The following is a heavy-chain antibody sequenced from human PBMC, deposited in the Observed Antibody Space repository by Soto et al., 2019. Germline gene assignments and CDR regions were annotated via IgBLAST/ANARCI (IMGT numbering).Heavy chain of an antibody. V-gene: IGHV3-11*05. J-gene: IGHJ6*02. CDR2: ISSSSSYT. Sequence: QVQLVESGGGLVKPGGSLRLSCAASGFTFSDYYMSWIRQAPGKGLEWVSYISSSSSYTNYADSVKGRFTISRDNAKNSLYLQMNSLRAEDTAVYYCARDATVTTDYYYYGMDVWGQGTTFTVSS. CDR3: ARDATVTTDYYYYGMDV. CDR1: GFTFSDYY. D-gene: IGHD4-17*01.